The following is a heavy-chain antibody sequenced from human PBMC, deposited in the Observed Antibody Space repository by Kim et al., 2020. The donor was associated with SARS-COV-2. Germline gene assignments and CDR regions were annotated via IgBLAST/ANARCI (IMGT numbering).Heavy chain of an antibody. D-gene: IGHD1-26*01. Sequence: GGSLRLSCAASGFTFSSYAMNWVRQAPGKGLEWVSGISSSGGSTYYADSVKGRFTISRDNSKNTLYLQMNSLRAEDTAVFYCAKDLRGRWLQASYFDSWGQGTLVTVSS. J-gene: IGHJ5*01. CDR3: AKDLRGRWLQASYFDS. CDR1: GFTFSSYA. CDR2: ISSSGGST. V-gene: IGHV3-23*01.